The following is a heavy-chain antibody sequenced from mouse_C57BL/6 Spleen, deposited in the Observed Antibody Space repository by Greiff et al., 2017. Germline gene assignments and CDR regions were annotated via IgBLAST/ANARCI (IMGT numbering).Heavy chain of an antibody. D-gene: IGHD1-1*01. CDR3: ARAPLYYYDYWYFDV. Sequence: QVQLQQPGAELVKPGASVKMSCKASGYTFTSYWITWVKQRPGQGLEWIGDIYPGSGSTNYNEKFKSKATLTVDTSSSTAYMQLSSLTSEDSAVYYGARAPLYYYDYWYFDVWGTGTTVTVSS. CDR2: IYPGSGST. V-gene: IGHV1-55*01. CDR1: GYTFTSYW. J-gene: IGHJ1*03.